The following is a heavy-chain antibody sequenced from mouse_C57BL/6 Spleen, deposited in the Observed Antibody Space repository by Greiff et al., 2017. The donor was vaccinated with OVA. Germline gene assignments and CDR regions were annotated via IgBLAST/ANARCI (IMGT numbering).Heavy chain of an antibody. D-gene: IGHD2-4*01. J-gene: IGHJ3*01. V-gene: IGHV1-9*01. Sequence: VKLQESGAELMKPGASVKLSCKATGYTFTGYWLAWVKQTPGPGLEWIGEILPGSGSTNYNEKFKGKATFTADTSSNTAYIQLSSLTTEDSAIYSCARSRVYHDYDDRFAYWGQGTLVTVSA. CDR2: ILPGSGST. CDR3: ARSRVYHDYDDRFAY. CDR1: GYTFTGYW.